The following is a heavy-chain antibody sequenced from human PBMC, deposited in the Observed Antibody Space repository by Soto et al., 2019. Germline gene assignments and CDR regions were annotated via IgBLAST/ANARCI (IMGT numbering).Heavy chain of an antibody. J-gene: IGHJ6*02. CDR1: GGTFSSYA. V-gene: IGHV1-69*13. CDR2: IIPIFGTA. CDR3: ARVRVCSSTSCYGYYYYGMDV. D-gene: IGHD2-2*01. Sequence: GASVKVSCKASGGTFSSYAISWVRQAPGQGLEWMGGIIPIFGTANYAQKFQGRVTITADESTSTAYMELSSLRSEDTAVYYCARVRVCSSTSCYGYYYYGMDVWGQGTTVTVSS.